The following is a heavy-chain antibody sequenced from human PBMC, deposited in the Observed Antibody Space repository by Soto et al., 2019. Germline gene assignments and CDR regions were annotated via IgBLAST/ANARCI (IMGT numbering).Heavy chain of an antibody. J-gene: IGHJ4*02. D-gene: IGHD3-22*01. CDR3: ARGKSSGYYYDY. Sequence: QVQLVQSGAEVKKPGASVKVSCKASGYTFTSYDINWVRQATGQGLEWMGWMNPNSANTAYAQKFQGRVTITRNTSISTAYMELSSLRSEDTAVYYCARGKSSGYYYDYWGQGTLVTVSS. CDR2: MNPNSANT. CDR1: GYTFTSYD. V-gene: IGHV1-8*01.